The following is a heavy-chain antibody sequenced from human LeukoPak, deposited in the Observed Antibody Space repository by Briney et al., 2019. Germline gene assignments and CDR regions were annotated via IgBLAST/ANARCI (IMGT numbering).Heavy chain of an antibody. Sequence: TLSLTCTVSGGSISSGDYYWIWVRQPPGKGPEWIGYIYYSGSTYYNPSLKSRVTISGDTSKNQFSLKVNSVTAADTAVYYCARGSWSSSIDYWGQGTLVTVSS. CDR2: IYYSGST. V-gene: IGHV4-30-4*01. D-gene: IGHD6-6*01. J-gene: IGHJ4*02. CDR1: GGSISSGDYY. CDR3: ARGSWSSSIDY.